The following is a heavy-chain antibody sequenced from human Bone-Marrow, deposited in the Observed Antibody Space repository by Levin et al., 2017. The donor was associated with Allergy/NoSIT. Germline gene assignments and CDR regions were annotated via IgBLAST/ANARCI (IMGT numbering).Heavy chain of an antibody. V-gene: IGHV3-74*01. J-gene: IGHJ6*02. D-gene: IGHD6-19*01. CDR3: ARDRIAVAGTYYYGMDV. CDR1: GFTFSSYW. CDR2: INSDGSST. Sequence: GGSLRLSCAASGFTFSSYWMHWVRQAPGKGLVWVSRINSDGSSTSYADSVKGRFTISRDNAKNTLYLQMNSLRAEDTAVYYCARDRIAVAGTYYYGMDVWGQGTTVTVSS.